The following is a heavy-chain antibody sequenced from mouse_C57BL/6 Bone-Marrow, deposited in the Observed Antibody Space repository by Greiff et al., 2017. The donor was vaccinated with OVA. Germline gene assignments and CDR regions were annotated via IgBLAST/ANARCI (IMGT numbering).Heavy chain of an antibody. J-gene: IGHJ4*01. CDR3: ARSALPYYYAMDY. Sequence: VHLVESGAELVRPGTSVKMSCKASGYTFTNYWIGWAKQRPGHGLEWIGDIYPGGGYTNYNEKFKGKATLTADKSSSTAYVQYSSLTSEDSAIYYYARSALPYYYAMDYWGQGTSVTVSS. CDR1: GYTFTNYW. V-gene: IGHV1-63*01. CDR2: IYPGGGYT.